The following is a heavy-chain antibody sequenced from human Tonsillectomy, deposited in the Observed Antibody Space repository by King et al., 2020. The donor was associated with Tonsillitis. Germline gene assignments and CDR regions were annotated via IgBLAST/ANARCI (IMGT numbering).Heavy chain of an antibody. CDR1: GFTFSSYD. CDR3: AKDPWTGDSSGWPWD. Sequence: VQLVESGGGVVQPGRSLRLSCAASGFTFSSYDMHWVRQAPGKGLEWVAVISYDGSNKYYGDSVKGRFTISRDNSKNTLYLQMNSLRAEDTAVYYCAKDPWTGDSSGWPWDWGQGTLVTVSS. V-gene: IGHV3-30*18. D-gene: IGHD6-19*01. J-gene: IGHJ4*02. CDR2: ISYDGSNK.